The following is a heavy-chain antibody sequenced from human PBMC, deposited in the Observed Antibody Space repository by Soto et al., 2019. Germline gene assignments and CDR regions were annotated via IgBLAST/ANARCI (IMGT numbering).Heavy chain of an antibody. D-gene: IGHD6-13*01. J-gene: IGHJ6*03. Sequence: QLQLQESGPGLVKPSETLSLTCTVSGGSISSSSYYWGWIRQPPGKGLEWIGRIYYSGSTYYNPSLKSRFNKSVDTSKNQFPLMLSPVTAADTAVYYRGEQLVEGIYYHYYVDVWGKGSTVTVSS. CDR3: GEQLVEGIYYHYYVDV. V-gene: IGHV4-39*01. CDR1: GGSISSSSYY. CDR2: IYYSGST.